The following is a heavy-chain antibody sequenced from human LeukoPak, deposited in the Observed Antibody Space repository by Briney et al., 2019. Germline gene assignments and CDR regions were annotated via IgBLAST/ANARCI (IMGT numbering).Heavy chain of an antibody. V-gene: IGHV4-39*07. J-gene: IGHJ4*02. CDR3: ARVSTEVVAVAGYYFDY. CDR2: IYYSGST. D-gene: IGHD6-19*01. Sequence: PSETLSLTCTVSGGSISSSSYYWGWIRQPPGKGLEWIGSIYYSGSTYYNPSLKSRVTISVDTSKNQFSLKLSSVTAADTAVYYCARVSTEVVAVAGYYFDYWGQGTLVTVSS. CDR1: GGSISSSSYY.